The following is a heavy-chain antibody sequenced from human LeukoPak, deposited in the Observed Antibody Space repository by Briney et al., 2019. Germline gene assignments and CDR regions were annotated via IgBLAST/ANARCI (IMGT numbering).Heavy chain of an antibody. Sequence: ASVKVSCKASGYTFTGYYMHWVRQAPGQGLESMGWINPNSGGTNYAQKFQGRVTMTRDTSISTAYMELSRLRSDDTAVYYCARGSSGSSGDFDYWGQGTLVTVSS. V-gene: IGHV1-2*02. CDR3: ARGSSGSSGDFDY. D-gene: IGHD3-10*01. CDR1: GYTFTGYY. CDR2: INPNSGGT. J-gene: IGHJ4*02.